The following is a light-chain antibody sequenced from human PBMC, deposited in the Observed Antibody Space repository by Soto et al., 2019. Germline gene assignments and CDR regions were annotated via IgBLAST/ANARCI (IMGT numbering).Light chain of an antibody. CDR1: QSVPSNF. CDR2: GVS. CDR3: QQYDSSWT. Sequence: EIVLTQSPGTLSLSPGERATLSCRASQSVPSNFLAWYQQKPGQAPILVIYGVSRRATGIPYRFSGSGSGTDFTLTISRLEPEDVAVYYCQQYDSSWTFGQGTKVEIK. J-gene: IGKJ1*01. V-gene: IGKV3-20*01.